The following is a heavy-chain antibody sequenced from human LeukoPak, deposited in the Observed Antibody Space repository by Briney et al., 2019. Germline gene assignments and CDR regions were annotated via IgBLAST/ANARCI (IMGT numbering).Heavy chain of an antibody. CDR2: ISAYNGNT. Sequence: GASVKVSCKASGYTFTSYGISWVRQAPGQGLEWMGWISAYNGNTNYAQKLQGRVTMTTDTSTSTAYMELRSLRSDDTAVHYCARANMITFGGVIVLDAFDIWGQGTMVTVSS. J-gene: IGHJ3*02. V-gene: IGHV1-18*01. CDR3: ARANMITFGGVIVLDAFDI. CDR1: GYTFTSYG. D-gene: IGHD3-16*02.